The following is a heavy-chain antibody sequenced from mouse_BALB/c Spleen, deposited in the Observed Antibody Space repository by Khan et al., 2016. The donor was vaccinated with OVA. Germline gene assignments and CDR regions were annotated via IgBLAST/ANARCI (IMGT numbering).Heavy chain of an antibody. Sequence: EVELVESGGGLVRPGGSLKLSCAASGFSFTSYTMSWVRQTPEKRLEWVATISSGSTYTYSPDSVKGRFTISRDNAKHTLYLQMSSLKSEDTARYYCTRDGNYAHWYFDVWGAGTTVTVAS. V-gene: IGHV5-6-4*01. J-gene: IGHJ1*01. CDR1: GFSFTSYT. CDR2: ISSGSTYT. CDR3: TRDGNYAHWYFDV. D-gene: IGHD2-1*01.